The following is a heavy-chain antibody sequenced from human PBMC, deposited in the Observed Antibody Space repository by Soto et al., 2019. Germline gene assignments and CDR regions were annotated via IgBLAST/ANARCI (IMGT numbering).Heavy chain of an antibody. J-gene: IGHJ6*02. CDR3: ARGGSTMVRCPLVYGLDV. D-gene: IGHD3-10*01. V-gene: IGHV1-69*01. Sequence: QVQLVQSGAEVKEPGSSVKVSCKASGGTFRTFAISWVRQAPGQGPEWMGGIIPVFGTPNYAQKFQGRVTITADESTSTAYMGLSSLRSEDTAVYYCARGGSTMVRCPLVYGLDVWGQGTTVTVSS. CDR1: GGTFRTFA. CDR2: IIPVFGTP.